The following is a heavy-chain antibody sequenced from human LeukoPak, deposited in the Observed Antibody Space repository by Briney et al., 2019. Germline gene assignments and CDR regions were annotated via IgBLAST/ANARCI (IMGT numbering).Heavy chain of an antibody. V-gene: IGHV4-61*01. D-gene: IGHD3-3*01. CDR3: SKSHYDFWSGCRGYYYYGMDV. CDR1: GGSVSSGSYY. Sequence: SETLSLTCTVSGGSVSSGSYYWSWIRQPPGKGLEWIGYIYYSGSTNYNPSLKSRVTISVDTSKNQFSLKLSSVTAADTAVYYCSKSHYDFWSGCRGYYYYGMDVWGQGTTVTVPS. J-gene: IGHJ6*02. CDR2: IYYSGST.